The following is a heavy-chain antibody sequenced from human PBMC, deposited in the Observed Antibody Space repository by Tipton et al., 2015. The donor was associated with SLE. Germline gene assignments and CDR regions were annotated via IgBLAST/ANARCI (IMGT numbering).Heavy chain of an antibody. J-gene: IGHJ4*02. V-gene: IGHV3-69-1*01. D-gene: IGHD3-3*01. Sequence: SLRLSCAASGFSFSDHYMDWVRQVPGKGLEWVGRSFNTDYAASVKDRFIVSRDNSKNLVFLQLNSLRSEDTAVYYCRFWRGLYSRDYWGQGTLVTVSS. CDR2: SFNT. CDR3: RFWRGLYSRDY. CDR1: GFSFSDHY.